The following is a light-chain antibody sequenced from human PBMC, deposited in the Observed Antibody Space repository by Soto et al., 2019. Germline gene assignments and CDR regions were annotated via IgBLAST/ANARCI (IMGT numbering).Light chain of an antibody. J-gene: IGKJ1*01. CDR1: QSLSSN. CDR2: GAS. Sequence: VLTQSPATLSVSTGDRATLSCRASQSLSSNLAWYQQKPGQAPRLLIYGASTRAIGIPARFSGSGSGTEFTLTISSLQSEDLAVYYCQQYNYWPPWTFGQGTKVDIK. V-gene: IGKV3-15*01. CDR3: QQYNYWPPWT.